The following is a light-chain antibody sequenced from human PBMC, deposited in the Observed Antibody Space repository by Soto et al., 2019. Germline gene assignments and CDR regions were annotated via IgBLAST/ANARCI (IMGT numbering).Light chain of an antibody. CDR2: DAS. CDR1: QSISSW. Sequence: GERFTITCRASQSISSWLAWYQQKPGKAPKLLIYDASSLESGVPSRFSGSGSGTEFTLTISSLQPDDFATYYCQQYNSYSSTFGQGTKVDIK. V-gene: IGKV1-5*01. J-gene: IGKJ1*01. CDR3: QQYNSYSST.